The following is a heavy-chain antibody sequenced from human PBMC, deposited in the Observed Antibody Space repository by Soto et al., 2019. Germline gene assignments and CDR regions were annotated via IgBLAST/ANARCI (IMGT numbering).Heavy chain of an antibody. Sequence: PSETLSLTCTVSGGSLSSSRYYWGWIRQPPGKGLEWIGSIYYSGSTYYNPSLKSRVTISVDTSKNQFSLKLSSVTAADTAVYYCASPKIAFYNWFDPWGQVTLATVS. J-gene: IGHJ5*02. D-gene: IGHD3-3*02. CDR1: GGSLSSSRYY. CDR3: ASPKIAFYNWFDP. V-gene: IGHV4-39*01. CDR2: IYYSGST.